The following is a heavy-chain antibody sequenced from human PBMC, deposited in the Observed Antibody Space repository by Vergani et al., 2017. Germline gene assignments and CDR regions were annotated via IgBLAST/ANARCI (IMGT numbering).Heavy chain of an antibody. CDR3: ARDRRVTEDRMATINWFDP. D-gene: IGHD5-12*01. CDR2: INPNSGGT. Sequence: QVQLVQSGAEVKKPGASVKVSCKASGYTFTGYYMHWVRQAPGQGHEWMGWINPNSGGTNYAQKFQGRVTMTRDTSTSTAYMELSRLRSDDTAVYYCARDRRVTEDRMATINWFDPWGQGTLVTVSS. CDR1: GYTFTGYY. J-gene: IGHJ5*02. V-gene: IGHV1-2*02.